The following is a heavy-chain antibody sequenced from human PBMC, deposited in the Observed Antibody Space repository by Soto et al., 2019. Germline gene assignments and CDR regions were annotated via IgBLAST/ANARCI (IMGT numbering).Heavy chain of an antibody. CDR2: ISSSGDSA. Sequence: GGSLRLSCAASGFIFSTYAMNWVRQAPGKGLEWVSAISSSGDSAYYAESVRGRFTISRDNSINTLYLHMRSLRPEDTAVYYCAHPRGYGVFDAVDIWGQGTMVTVSS. J-gene: IGHJ3*02. V-gene: IGHV3-23*01. CDR1: GFIFSTYA. D-gene: IGHD4-17*01. CDR3: AHPRGYGVFDAVDI.